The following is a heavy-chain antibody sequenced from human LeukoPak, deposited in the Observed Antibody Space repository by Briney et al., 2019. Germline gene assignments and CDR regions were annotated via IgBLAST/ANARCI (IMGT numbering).Heavy chain of an antibody. J-gene: IGHJ6*02. V-gene: IGHV3-7*01. D-gene: IGHD2-15*01. Sequence: GVSLRLSCTTSGFIFSNFWMTWVRQAPGKGLEWVANIRQDGSETYYVDSVKGRFAISRDNAKNSLYLQMDSLRAEDTAVYYCARTPKASQYGMDVWGQGTTVTVSS. CDR2: IRQDGSET. CDR1: GFIFSNFW. CDR3: ARTPKASQYGMDV.